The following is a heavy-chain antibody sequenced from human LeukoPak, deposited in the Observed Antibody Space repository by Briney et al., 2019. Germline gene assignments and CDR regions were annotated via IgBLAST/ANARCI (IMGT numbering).Heavy chain of an antibody. J-gene: IGHJ5*02. CDR3: AKDKQWLVPGKWFDP. V-gene: IGHV3-23*01. Sequence: GGSLRLSCAASGFTFSRYAMNWVRQAPGKGLEWVSAISGSGGSTYYADSVKGRFTISRDNSKNTLYLQINNLRGEDTAKYYCAKDKQWLVPGKWFDPWGQGTLVTVSS. D-gene: IGHD6-19*01. CDR1: GFTFSRYA. CDR2: ISGSGGST.